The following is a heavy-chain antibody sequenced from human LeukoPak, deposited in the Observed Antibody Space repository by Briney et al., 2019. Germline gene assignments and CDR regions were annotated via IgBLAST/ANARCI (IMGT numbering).Heavy chain of an antibody. J-gene: IGHJ4*02. CDR2: IYHSGST. D-gene: IGHD3-10*01. CDR3: ARHAGYYDSGSYYTSFDY. V-gene: IGHV4-38-2*02. Sequence: SETLSLTCTVSGYSISSGYYWGWIRQPPGKGLEWIGIIYHSGSTYFNPSLQSRVTISVDTSKNQFSLKLSSVTAADTAVYYCARHAGYYDSGSYYTSFDYWGQGTLATVSS. CDR1: GYSISSGYY.